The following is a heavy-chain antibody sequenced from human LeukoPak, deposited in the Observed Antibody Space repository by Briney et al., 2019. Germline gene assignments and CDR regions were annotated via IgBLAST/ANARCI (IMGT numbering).Heavy chain of an antibody. J-gene: IGHJ3*02. CDR1: GFTFSSYW. Sequence: GGSLRLSCAASGFTFSSYWMSWVRQAPGKGLEWVANIKQDGSEKYYVDSVKGRFTISRDNAKNSLYLQMNSLRAEDTAVYYCARDLGGLYGDDAFDIWGQGTMVTVSS. CDR3: ARDLGGLYGDDAFDI. D-gene: IGHD4-17*01. CDR2: IKQDGSEK. V-gene: IGHV3-7*01.